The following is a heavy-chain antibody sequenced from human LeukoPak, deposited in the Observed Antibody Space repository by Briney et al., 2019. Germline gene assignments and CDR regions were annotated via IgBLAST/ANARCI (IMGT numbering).Heavy chain of an antibody. J-gene: IGHJ4*02. D-gene: IGHD3-22*01. CDR2: INHSGST. Sequence: KPSETLSLTCAVYGGSFSGYHWSWIRQPPGKGLEWIGEINHSGSTNYNPSLKSRVTISVDTSKDQFSLKLSSVTAADTAVYYCARVGRTGTMIVVVNYYFDYWGQGTLVTVSS. V-gene: IGHV4-34*01. CDR3: ARVGRTGTMIVVVNYYFDY. CDR1: GGSFSGYH.